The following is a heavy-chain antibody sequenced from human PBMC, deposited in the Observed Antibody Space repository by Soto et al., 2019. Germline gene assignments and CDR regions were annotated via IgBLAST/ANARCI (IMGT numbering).Heavy chain of an antibody. CDR1: GGSISSYY. D-gene: IGHD1-1*01. V-gene: IGHV4-59*01. CDR2: IYYSGST. Sequence: PSETLSLTCTVSGGSISSYYWSWIRQPPGKGLEWIGYIYYSGSTNYNPSLKSRVTISVDTSKNQVSLKLSSVTAADTAVYYCARVNIWNDVDYWGQGTLVTVSS. CDR3: ARVNIWNDVDY. J-gene: IGHJ4*02.